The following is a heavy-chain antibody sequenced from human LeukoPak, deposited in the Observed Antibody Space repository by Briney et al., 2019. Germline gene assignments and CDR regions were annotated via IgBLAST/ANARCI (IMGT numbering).Heavy chain of an antibody. J-gene: IGHJ2*01. CDR1: GFTFSSYA. V-gene: IGHV3-23*01. CDR3: ARDESHPLGIWYFDL. CDR2: VRGSGGGT. Sequence: GGSLRLSCAASGFTFSSYAMIWVRQAPGKGLEWVSGVRGSGGGTYYADSVKGRFTISRDNSKNTLYLQMNSLRAEDTAVYYCARDESHPLGIWYFDLWGRGTLVTVSS. D-gene: IGHD7-27*01.